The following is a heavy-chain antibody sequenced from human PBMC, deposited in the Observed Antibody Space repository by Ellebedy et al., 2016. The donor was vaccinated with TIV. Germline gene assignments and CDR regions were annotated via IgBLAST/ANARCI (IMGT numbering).Heavy chain of an antibody. D-gene: IGHD5-18*01. V-gene: IGHV4-34*01. J-gene: IGHJ5*02. CDR1: GASFSDYY. CDR2: INVGGNT. Sequence: MPGGSLRLSCAVYGASFSDYYWTWIRQTPGMGLEWIGEINVGGNTHYTPSLKSRLTISADTATNHFSLKLSSVTAADTAVYYCARRYSYGPNWFDPWGQGTLVTVSS. CDR3: ARRYSYGPNWFDP.